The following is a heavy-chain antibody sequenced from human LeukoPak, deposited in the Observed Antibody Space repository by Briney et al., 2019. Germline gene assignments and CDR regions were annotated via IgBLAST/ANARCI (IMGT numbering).Heavy chain of an antibody. CDR2: IYYSGST. Sequence: TSSSYGMNWVRQAPGKGLEWIGSIYYSGSTYYNPSLKSRVTISVDTSKNQFSLKLSSVTAADTAVYYCARHFTSGSYSPAGYWGQGTLVTVSS. D-gene: IGHD1-26*01. J-gene: IGHJ4*02. CDR1: TSSSYG. CDR3: ARHFTSGSYSPAGY. V-gene: IGHV4-39*01.